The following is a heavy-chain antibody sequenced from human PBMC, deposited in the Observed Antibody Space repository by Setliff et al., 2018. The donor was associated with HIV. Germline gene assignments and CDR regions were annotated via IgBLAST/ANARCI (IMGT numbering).Heavy chain of an antibody. CDR1: GDSISGYF. CDR3: ARGALSLTMTKLLSFFAF. V-gene: IGHV4-59*12. D-gene: IGHD3-22*01. Sequence: SETLSLTCTVSGDSISGYFWSWIRQPPGKGLEWIGFIYYSGSTVYNPSLKSRLTISIDTSKNHFSLNLRSVTAADAAVYYCARGALSLTMTKLLSFFAFWGQGTLVTVSS. CDR2: IYYSGST. J-gene: IGHJ4*02.